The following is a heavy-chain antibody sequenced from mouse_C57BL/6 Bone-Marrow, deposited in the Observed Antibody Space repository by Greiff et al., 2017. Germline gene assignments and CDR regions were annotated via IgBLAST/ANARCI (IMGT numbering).Heavy chain of an antibody. CDR1: GFTFSDYY. CDR2: ISTGGGST. Sequence: EVMLLESGGGLVQPGGSLKLSCAASGFTFSDYYMYWVRQTPEKRLEWVAYISTGGGSTHYPDTVKGRFTLSRDKAKNTLYLQMSRLKSEDTAMYYCAREYYGSRGYFDVWGTGTTVTVSS. V-gene: IGHV5-12*01. D-gene: IGHD1-1*01. CDR3: AREYYGSRGYFDV. J-gene: IGHJ1*03.